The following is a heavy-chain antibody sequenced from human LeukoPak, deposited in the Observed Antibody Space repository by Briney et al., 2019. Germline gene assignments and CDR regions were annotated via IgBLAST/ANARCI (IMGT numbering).Heavy chain of an antibody. V-gene: IGHV1-69*13. CDR2: IIPIFGTA. CDR3: ARSPRELGPYYYYMDV. Sequence: SVKVSCKDSGGTFSSYAISWVRQAPGQGLEWMGGIIPIFGTANYAQKFQGRVTITADESTSTAYMELSSLRSEGTAVYYCARSPRELGPYYYYMDVWGKGTTVTVSS. D-gene: IGHD7-27*01. J-gene: IGHJ6*03. CDR1: GGTFSSYA.